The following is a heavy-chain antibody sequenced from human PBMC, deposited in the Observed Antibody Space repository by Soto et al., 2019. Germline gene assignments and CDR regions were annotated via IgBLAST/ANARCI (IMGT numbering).Heavy chain of an antibody. V-gene: IGHV3-33*01. CDR2: IWFDGSYE. Sequence: QVQLVESGGGVVQPGRSLRLSCEASGFIFSNYAMHWVRQAPGQGLEWVALIWFDGSYENYAESVKGRFTISRDNSKNTLYFQMNSLRVEYTAVYFCARGTGSGSFLIDYWGQGTLVTVSS. D-gene: IGHD3-10*01. J-gene: IGHJ4*02. CDR3: ARGTGSGSFLIDY. CDR1: GFIFSNYA.